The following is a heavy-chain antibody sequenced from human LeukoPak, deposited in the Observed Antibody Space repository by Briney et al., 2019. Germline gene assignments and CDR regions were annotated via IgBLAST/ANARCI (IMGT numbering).Heavy chain of an antibody. CDR3: ARAGPYYGSGSYLYYFDY. CDR2: IYYSGST. D-gene: IGHD3-10*01. Sequence: SETLSLTCTVSGGSISSYYWSWIRQPPGKGLEWIGYIYYSGSTNYNPSLKSRVTISVDTSKNQFSLKLSSVTAADTAVYYCARAGPYYGSGSYLYYFDYWGQGTLVTVSS. J-gene: IGHJ4*02. V-gene: IGHV4-59*01. CDR1: GGSISSYY.